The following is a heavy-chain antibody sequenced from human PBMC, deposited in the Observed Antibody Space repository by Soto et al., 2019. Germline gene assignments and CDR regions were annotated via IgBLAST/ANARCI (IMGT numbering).Heavy chain of an antibody. D-gene: IGHD2-2*01. Sequence: ASVKVSCKASGYTFTGYYMHWVRQAPGQGLEWMGWINPNSGGTNYAQKFQGWVTMTRDTSISTAYMELSRLRSDDTAVYYCAIVLIPDIVVVPAAIGAFDIWGQGTMVTVSS. CDR1: GYTFTGYY. CDR2: INPNSGGT. J-gene: IGHJ3*02. CDR3: AIVLIPDIVVVPAAIGAFDI. V-gene: IGHV1-2*04.